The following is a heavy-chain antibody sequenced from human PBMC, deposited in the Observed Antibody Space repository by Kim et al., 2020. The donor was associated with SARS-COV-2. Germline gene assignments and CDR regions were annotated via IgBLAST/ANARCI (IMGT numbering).Heavy chain of an antibody. V-gene: IGHV4-39*01. J-gene: IGHJ5*02. D-gene: IGHD3-10*01. Sequence: SETLSLTCTVSGGSISSSSYYWGWIRQPPGKGLEWIGSIYYSGSTYYNPSLKSRVTISLDTSKNQFSLKLSSVTAADTAVYYCAVGLYGSGSWGDNWFDPWGQGTPVTVSS. CDR3: AVGLYGSGSWGDNWFDP. CDR1: GGSISSSSYY. CDR2: IYYSGST.